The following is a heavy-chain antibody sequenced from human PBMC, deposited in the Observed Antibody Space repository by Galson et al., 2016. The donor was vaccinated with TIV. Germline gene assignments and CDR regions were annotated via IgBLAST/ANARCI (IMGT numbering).Heavy chain of an antibody. CDR3: ARDPLFGGMDV. V-gene: IGHV3-7*03. J-gene: IGHJ6*02. CDR1: QFPFSDYW. Sequence: SLRLSCAASQFPFSDYWMNWIRQAPGKGLEWVATIKQDGSDRYYGDSVKGRFTISRDNAKRLLYLHMSSPRVEDTAVYYCARDPLFGGMDVWGQGTTVAVS. CDR2: IKQDGSDR. D-gene: IGHD3-10*02.